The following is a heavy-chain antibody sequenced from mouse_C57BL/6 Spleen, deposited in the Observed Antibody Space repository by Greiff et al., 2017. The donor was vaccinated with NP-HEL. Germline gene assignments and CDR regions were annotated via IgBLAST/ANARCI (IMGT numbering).Heavy chain of an antibody. Sequence: VKLVESGPGLVAPSQSLSITCTVSGFSLTSYGVDWVRQPPGKGLEWLGVIWGGGSTNYNSALMSRLSISKDNSKSQVFLKMNSLQTDDTAMYYCAKRSGSSGPYYYAMDYWGQGTSVTVSS. D-gene: IGHD1-1*01. CDR2: IWGGGST. J-gene: IGHJ4*01. CDR1: GFSLTSYG. V-gene: IGHV2-9*01. CDR3: AKRSGSSGPYYYAMDY.